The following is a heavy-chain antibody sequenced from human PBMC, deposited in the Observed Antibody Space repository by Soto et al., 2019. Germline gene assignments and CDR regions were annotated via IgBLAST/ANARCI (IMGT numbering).Heavy chain of an antibody. Sequence: QVQLQQWGAGLLKPSETLSLTCAVYGGSFSGYYWSWIRQPPGKGLEWIGKINHSGSTNYNPSLKSRVTISVDTSKNQFSLKLSSVTAADTAVYYCARVGELPLDYWGQGTLVTVSS. J-gene: IGHJ4*02. V-gene: IGHV4-34*01. CDR3: ARVGELPLDY. D-gene: IGHD1-26*01. CDR1: GGSFSGYY. CDR2: INHSGST.